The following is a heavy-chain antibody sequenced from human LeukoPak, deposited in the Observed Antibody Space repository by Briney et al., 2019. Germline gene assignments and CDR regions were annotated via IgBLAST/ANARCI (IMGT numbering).Heavy chain of an antibody. CDR3: ARREDCSGGSCYDAFDY. J-gene: IGHJ4*02. V-gene: IGHV3-30-3*01. CDR2: ISYDGSNK. Sequence: PGGSLRLSCAASGFTFSRYAMHWVRQAPGKGLEWVAIISYDGSNKYYADSVKGRFTISRDKFKNTLYLQMNSLRAEDTAVYYCARREDCSGGSCYDAFDYWGQGTLVTVSS. CDR1: GFTFSRYA. D-gene: IGHD2-15*01.